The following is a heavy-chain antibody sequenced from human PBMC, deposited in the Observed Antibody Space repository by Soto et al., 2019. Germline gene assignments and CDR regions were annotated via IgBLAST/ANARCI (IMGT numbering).Heavy chain of an antibody. D-gene: IGHD6-13*01. V-gene: IGHV4-59*08. CDR3: ARQGSWSLDY. CDR1: GGSISSYY. CDR2: IYYSGST. J-gene: IGHJ4*02. Sequence: QVQLQESGPGLVKPSETLSLTCTVSGGSISSYYWSWIRQPLGKGLEWIGYIYYSGSTNYNPSLKSRVTISVDTSKNQFSLKLSSVTAADTAVYYCARQGSWSLDYWGQGTLVTVSS.